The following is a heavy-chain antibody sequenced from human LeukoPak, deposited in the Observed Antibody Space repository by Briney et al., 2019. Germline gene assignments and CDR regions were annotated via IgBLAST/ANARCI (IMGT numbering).Heavy chain of an antibody. D-gene: IGHD2-15*01. J-gene: IGHJ4*02. CDR2: ISGSGGST. CDR3: AKLGGIVVVVAAYFDY. CDR1: GFTFSSYA. Sequence: GGSLRLSCAASGFTFSSYAMSWVRQAPGKGLEWVSAISGSGGSTYYADSVKGRFTISRDNSKNTLYLQMNSLRAEDTAVCYCAKLGGIVVVVAAYFDYWGQGTLVTVSS. V-gene: IGHV3-23*01.